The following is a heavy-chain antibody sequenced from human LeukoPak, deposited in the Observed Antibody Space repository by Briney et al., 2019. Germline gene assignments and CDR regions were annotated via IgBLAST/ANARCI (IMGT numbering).Heavy chain of an antibody. Sequence: GGSLRISCAASGFTFSSYAMSWVRQAPGKGLEWVSAISGSGGSTYYADSVKGRFTISRDNSKNTLYLQMNSLRAEDTAVYYCAKDRHNYDFWSGTQGDGYFQHWGQGTLVTVSS. CDR2: ISGSGGST. V-gene: IGHV3-23*01. CDR1: GFTFSSYA. J-gene: IGHJ1*01. CDR3: AKDRHNYDFWSGTQGDGYFQH. D-gene: IGHD3-3*01.